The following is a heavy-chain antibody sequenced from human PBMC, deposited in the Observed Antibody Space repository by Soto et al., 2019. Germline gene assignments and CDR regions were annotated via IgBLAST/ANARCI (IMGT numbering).Heavy chain of an antibody. CDR3: AKAPSGGTYRYFDY. Sequence: GSLRLSCADSGFTFSSDAMSWVRQAPGKGLEWVSGISDGGGSTYYADSVKGRFTISRDNSRNTLYLQMNSLRAEDTAVYYCAKAPSGGTYRYFDYWGQGTLVTVSS. J-gene: IGHJ4*02. CDR2: ISDGGGST. V-gene: IGHV3-23*01. D-gene: IGHD2-15*01. CDR1: GFTFSSDA.